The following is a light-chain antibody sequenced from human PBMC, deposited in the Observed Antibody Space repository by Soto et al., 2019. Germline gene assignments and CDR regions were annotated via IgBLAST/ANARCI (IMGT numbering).Light chain of an antibody. Sequence: EVVLTQSPGTLSLSPGERAILSCRASQSVAGSLAWYQQKPGQAPRLLIYDASNRATGIPARFSGSGSGTDFTLTISSLEPEDFAVYYCQQRGNRPPWTFGQGTKVDI. CDR2: DAS. J-gene: IGKJ1*01. CDR1: QSVAGS. CDR3: QQRGNRPPWT. V-gene: IGKV3-11*01.